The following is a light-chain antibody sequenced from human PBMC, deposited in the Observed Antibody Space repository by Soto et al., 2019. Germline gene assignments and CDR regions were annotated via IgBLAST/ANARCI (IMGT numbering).Light chain of an antibody. V-gene: IGLV2-8*01. Sequence: QSVLTQRPSASGSPGQSVTVSCTGTSSDIGGYYYVSWYQQHPGKAPKLIIYEVTKRPSGVPDRFSGSKSGNTASLTVSGLQAEDEADYYCSSYACSNNFVFGAGTKVTVL. J-gene: IGLJ1*01. CDR2: EVT. CDR3: SSYACSNNFV. CDR1: SSDIGGYYY.